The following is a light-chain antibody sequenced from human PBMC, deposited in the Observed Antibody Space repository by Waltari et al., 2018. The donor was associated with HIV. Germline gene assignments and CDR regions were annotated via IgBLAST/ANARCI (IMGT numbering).Light chain of an antibody. Sequence: DIQMTQSPSTLSASVGDRVTITCRASQSISSWLAWYQQKPGKAPNLLIYKASSLESGVPARFSGSRSGPDFTLTISSVQPEDFASYYCLRADIFPFTFGPGT. CDR1: QSISSW. V-gene: IGKV1-5*03. J-gene: IGKJ3*01. CDR2: KAS. CDR3: LRADIFPFT.